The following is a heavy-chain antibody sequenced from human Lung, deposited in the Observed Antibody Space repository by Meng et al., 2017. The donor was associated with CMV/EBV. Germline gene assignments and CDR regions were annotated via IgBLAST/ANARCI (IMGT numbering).Heavy chain of an antibody. CDR1: GYTFIGYY. CDR2: IHPYTGDT. J-gene: IGHJ3*01. Sequence: ASVKVSCKASGYTFIGYYMHWVRQAPGQGLEWMGWIHPYTGDTNYAQKFQGRVIMTRDMSINTVYMELSRLRSDDTAVYYRARVQFLETANDAFDLWGQGTMVTVSS. V-gene: IGHV1-2*02. CDR3: ARVQFLETANDAFDL. D-gene: IGHD2-21*01.